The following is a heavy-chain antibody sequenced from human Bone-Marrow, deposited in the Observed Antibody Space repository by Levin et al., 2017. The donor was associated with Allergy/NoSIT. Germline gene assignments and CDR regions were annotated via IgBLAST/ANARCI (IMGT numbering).Heavy chain of an antibody. CDR3: AGESRPCGGDCNPNTFDI. Sequence: LSLTCAASGFTFSSFSMNWVRQAPGKGLEWVSSISDGGSYIYSADSMKGRFTISRDKAKSSLYLQMNSLKAEDTAVYYCAGESRPCGGDCNPNTFDIWGRGTMVTVSS. CDR2: ISDGGSYI. D-gene: IGHD2-21*02. V-gene: IGHV3-21*06. J-gene: IGHJ3*02. CDR1: GFTFSSFS.